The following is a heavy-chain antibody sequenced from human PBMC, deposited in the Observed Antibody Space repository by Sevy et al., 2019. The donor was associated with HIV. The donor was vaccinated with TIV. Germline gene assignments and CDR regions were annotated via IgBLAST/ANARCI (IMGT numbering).Heavy chain of an antibody. Sequence: GGSLRLSCAASGYTFSSYGMHWVRQAPGKGLEWVAFIWYDGSNKYYADSVKGRFTISRDNSKNTLYLQMNSLRAEDTAVSYCAKDPTKSSYYFDYWGQGTLVTVSS. CDR1: GYTFSSYG. CDR2: IWYDGSNK. D-gene: IGHD1-1*01. J-gene: IGHJ4*02. V-gene: IGHV3-30*02. CDR3: AKDPTKSSYYFDY.